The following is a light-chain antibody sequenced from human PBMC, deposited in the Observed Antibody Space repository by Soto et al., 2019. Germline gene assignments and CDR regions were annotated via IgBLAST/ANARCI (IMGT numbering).Light chain of an antibody. CDR1: QSIDSK. V-gene: IGKV3-15*01. CDR2: AAS. Sequence: IGMTQSPATLSVSPGERATLSCRAGQSIDSKLAWYQQRPGQAPRLLIYAASTRATGIPARFSGSGSGTEFTLTVSGLQAEDFDVYYCQQYKSWRTFGQGTNVEIK. CDR3: QQYKSWRT. J-gene: IGKJ1*01.